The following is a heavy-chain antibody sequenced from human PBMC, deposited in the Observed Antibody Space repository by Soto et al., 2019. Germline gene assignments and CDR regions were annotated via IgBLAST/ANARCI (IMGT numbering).Heavy chain of an antibody. Sequence: GGSLRLSCAASGFTFSSYGMHWVRQAPGKGLEWVAVIWYDGSNKYYADSVKGRFTISRDNSKNTLYLQMNSLRAEDTAVYYCARDLGGFSSGWSAPEIFDYWGQGTLVTVSS. J-gene: IGHJ4*02. CDR1: GFTFSSYG. CDR3: ARDLGGFSSGWSAPEIFDY. CDR2: IWYDGSNK. V-gene: IGHV3-33*01. D-gene: IGHD6-19*01.